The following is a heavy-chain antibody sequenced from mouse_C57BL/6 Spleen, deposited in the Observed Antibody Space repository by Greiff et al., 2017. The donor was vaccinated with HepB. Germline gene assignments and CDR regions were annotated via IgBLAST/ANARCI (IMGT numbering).Heavy chain of an antibody. J-gene: IGHJ3*01. D-gene: IGHD2-3*01. CDR1: GYSITSGYY. V-gene: IGHV3-6*01. CDR2: ISYDGSN. Sequence: ESGPGLVKPSQSLSLTCSVTGYSITSGYYWNWIRQFPGNKLEWMGYISYDGSNNYNPSLKNRISITRDTSKNQFFLKLNSVTTEDTATYYCAREGLYDGYYRFAYWGQGTLVTVSA. CDR3: AREGLYDGYYRFAY.